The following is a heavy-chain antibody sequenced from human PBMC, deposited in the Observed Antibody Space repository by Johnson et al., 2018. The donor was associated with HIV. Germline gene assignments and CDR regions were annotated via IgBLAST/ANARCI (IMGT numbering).Heavy chain of an antibody. D-gene: IGHD2-2*01. V-gene: IGHV3-30*02. CDR2: IRYDGSNK. CDR1: GFTLSSYG. Sequence: QVQLVESWGGVVQPGGSLRLSCVASGFTLSSYGMHWVRQAPGKGLEWVSFIRYDGSNKYYADSVKGRFTISRDISKNTLYLQMNSLRAEDTAVYYCEKDRSSLHDAVDIWGQGTMVTVSS. CDR3: EKDRSSLHDAVDI. J-gene: IGHJ3*02.